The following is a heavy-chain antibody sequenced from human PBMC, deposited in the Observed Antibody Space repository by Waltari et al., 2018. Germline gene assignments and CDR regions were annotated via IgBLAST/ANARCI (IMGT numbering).Heavy chain of an antibody. CDR2: IYTSGST. CDR1: GGSISSYY. Sequence: QVQLQESGPGLVKPSETLSLTCTVSGGSISSYYWSWVRQPAGKGLEWIGRIYTSGSTNYNPSLKSRVTMSVDTSKNQFSLKLSSVTAADTAVYYCAREGYYDSSGYYYDYWGQGTLVTVSS. CDR3: AREGYYDSSGYYYDY. D-gene: IGHD3-22*01. V-gene: IGHV4-4*07. J-gene: IGHJ4*02.